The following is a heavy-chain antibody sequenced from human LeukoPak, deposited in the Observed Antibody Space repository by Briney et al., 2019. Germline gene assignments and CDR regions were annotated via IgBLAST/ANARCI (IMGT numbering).Heavy chain of an antibody. D-gene: IGHD5-18*01. V-gene: IGHV3-33*01. CDR1: GFTFSSYG. CDR3: ARDAPGNTALDY. CDR2: IWYDGSNK. J-gene: IGHJ4*02. Sequence: PGGSLRLSCAASGFTFSSYGMHWVRQAPGKGLEWVAVIWYDGSNKYYADSVKGRFTISRDNSKNTLYLQMNSLRVEDTAVYYCARDAPGNTALDYWGQGTLVTVSS.